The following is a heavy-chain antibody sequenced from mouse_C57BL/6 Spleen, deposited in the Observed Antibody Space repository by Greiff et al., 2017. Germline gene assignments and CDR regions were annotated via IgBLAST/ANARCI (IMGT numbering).Heavy chain of an antibody. CDR1: GYNFTSYW. V-gene: IGHV1-53*01. D-gene: IGHD1-1*02. J-gene: IGHJ3*01. CDR3: ARHVVPEFAY. CDR2: INPSNGGT. Sequence: QVQLQQPGTELVKPGASVKLSCKASGYNFTSYWMHWVKQRPGQGLEWIGNINPSNGGTNYNEKFKRKATLTVDKSSNTAYMQFSSLTSEDSAVYYCARHVVPEFAYWGQGTLVTVSA.